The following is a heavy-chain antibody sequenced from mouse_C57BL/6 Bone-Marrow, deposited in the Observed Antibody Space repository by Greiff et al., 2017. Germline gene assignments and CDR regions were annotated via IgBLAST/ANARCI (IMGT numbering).Heavy chain of an antibody. Sequence: EVQLVESGPELVKPGASVKISCKASGYSFTDYNMNWVKQSNGKSLEWIGVINPNYGTTSYNQKFKGKATLTVDQSSSTAYMQLNSLTSEDSAVYYCATNYGSSPYYAMDYWGQGTSVTVSS. CDR3: ATNYGSSPYYAMDY. CDR2: INPNYGTT. D-gene: IGHD1-1*01. CDR1: GYSFTDYN. J-gene: IGHJ4*01. V-gene: IGHV1-39*01.